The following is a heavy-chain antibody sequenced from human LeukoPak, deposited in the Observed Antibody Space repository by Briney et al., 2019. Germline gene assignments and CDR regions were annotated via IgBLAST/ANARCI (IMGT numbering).Heavy chain of an antibody. J-gene: IGHJ4*02. V-gene: IGHV4-4*02. Sequence: SGTLSLTCAVSGGSISSDNWWSWVRQPPGKGLEWIGRIYTSGSTNYNPSLKSRVTMSVDTSKNQFSLKLSSVTAADTAVYYCARVSRTGAGEFDYWGQGTLVTVSS. CDR1: GGSISSDNW. D-gene: IGHD3-10*01. CDR3: ARVSRTGAGEFDY. CDR2: IYTSGST.